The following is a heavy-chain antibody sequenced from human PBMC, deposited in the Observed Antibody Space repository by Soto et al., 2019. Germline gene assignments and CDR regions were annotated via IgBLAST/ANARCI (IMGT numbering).Heavy chain of an antibody. J-gene: IGHJ6*02. Sequence: SVNVSCKASGGTFSRYAISWVRRAPGQGLEWIGGFIPIYGTRNYAQKFQGRVTITADESTGTAYMELSSLRSEDTAVYYCARAERPYGDYDNYYYAMDVWDQGTSVTVS. CDR1: GGTFSRYA. V-gene: IGHV1-69*13. CDR2: FIPIYGTR. CDR3: ARAERPYGDYDNYYYAMDV. D-gene: IGHD4-17*01.